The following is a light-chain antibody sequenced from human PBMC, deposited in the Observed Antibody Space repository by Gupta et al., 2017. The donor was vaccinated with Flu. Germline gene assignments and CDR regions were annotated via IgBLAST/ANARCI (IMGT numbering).Light chain of an antibody. CDR1: TSNIGAGYD. V-gene: IGLV1-40*01. J-gene: IGLJ3*02. CDR3: QSYDNSLSGSKV. Sequence: QFVLTQPPSVSGAPGQRVPISCPGSTSNIGAGYDVHWYQQVPGRAPKRLIFGNNNRPSGVADRFSGSKSGTSASLAIAGLQAEDEADYYCQSYDNSLSGSKVFGGGTKLTVL. CDR2: GNN.